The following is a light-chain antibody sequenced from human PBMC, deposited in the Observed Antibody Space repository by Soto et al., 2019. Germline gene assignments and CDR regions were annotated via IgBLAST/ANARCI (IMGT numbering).Light chain of an antibody. CDR2: EVT. J-gene: IGLJ1*01. V-gene: IGLV2-8*01. CDR1: SSDIGGYNF. CDR3: SSYGGSNIPYV. Sequence: QSVLTQPPSASGSPGQSVTISCTGTSSDIGGYNFVSWYQHHPGKAPKPMIYEVTKRPSGVPDRFSGSKSGNTASLTVSGLQAEDEADYYCSSYGGSNIPYVFGTGTKVTVL.